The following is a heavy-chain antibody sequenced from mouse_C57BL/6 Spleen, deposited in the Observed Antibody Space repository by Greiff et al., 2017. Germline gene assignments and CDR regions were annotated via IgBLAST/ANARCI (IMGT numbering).Heavy chain of an antibody. Sequence: VQLQQSGPGLVAPSQSLSITCTVSGFSLTSYAISWVRQPPGKGLEWLGVIWTGGGTNYNSALKSRLSISKDNSKSQVFLKMNSLQTDDTARYYCARNRREGNYLYYYAMDYWGQGTSVTVSS. D-gene: IGHD2-1*01. CDR2: IWTGGGT. CDR3: ARNRREGNYLYYYAMDY. J-gene: IGHJ4*01. V-gene: IGHV2-9-1*01. CDR1: GFSLTSYA.